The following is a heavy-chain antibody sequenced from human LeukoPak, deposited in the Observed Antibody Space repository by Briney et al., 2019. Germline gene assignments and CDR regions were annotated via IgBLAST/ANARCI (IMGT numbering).Heavy chain of an antibody. CDR1: GGSISSYY. CDR2: IYYSGST. CDR3: AREKMATGPNYFDY. Sequence: SETLSLTXTVSGGSISSYYWSWIRQPPGKGLEWIGYIYYSGSTIYNPSLKSRVTISVDTSKNQFSLKLSSVTAADTAVYYCAREKMATGPNYFDYWGQGTLVTVSS. J-gene: IGHJ4*02. D-gene: IGHD5-24*01. V-gene: IGHV4-59*01.